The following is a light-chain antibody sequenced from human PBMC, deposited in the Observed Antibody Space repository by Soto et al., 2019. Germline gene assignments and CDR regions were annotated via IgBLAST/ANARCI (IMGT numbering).Light chain of an antibody. V-gene: IGKV1-5*01. CDR2: DAS. CDR1: QSISSW. CDR3: QHYNSYQWT. Sequence: DIQMTQSPSTLSASVGDRVTITCRASQSISSWLAWYQQKPGKAPNLLIYDASNLESGVPSRFSGSGSGTEFTLTISSLQPDDFETYYCQHYNSYQWTFGQGTKVDIK. J-gene: IGKJ1*01.